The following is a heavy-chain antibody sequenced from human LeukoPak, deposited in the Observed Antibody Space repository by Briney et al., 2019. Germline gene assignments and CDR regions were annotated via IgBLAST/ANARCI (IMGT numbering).Heavy chain of an antibody. CDR1: GFTFSGYW. CDR3: ARELNGAAAGTFDY. D-gene: IGHD6-13*01. Sequence: GGSLRLSCAASGFTFSGYWMSWVRQAPGKGPEWVANIKQDGSEKYYVDSVKGRFTISRDNAKNSLYLQMNSLRAEDTAVYYCARELNGAAAGTFDYWGQGTLVTVSS. CDR2: IKQDGSEK. J-gene: IGHJ4*02. V-gene: IGHV3-7*01.